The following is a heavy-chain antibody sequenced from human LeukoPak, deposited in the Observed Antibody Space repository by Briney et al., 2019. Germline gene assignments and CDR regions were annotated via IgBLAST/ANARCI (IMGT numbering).Heavy chain of an antibody. Sequence: GGSLRLSCAASGFAFSSACLSWVRQAPGKGLEWVGRIRTKSDGETVDYAAPVKGRFTISRDDSKNTLFLQMNSLKTEDTAVYYCATPALGRRLYYYDYWGQGTLVTVSP. D-gene: IGHD3-16*01. CDR3: ATPALGRRLYYYDY. CDR1: GFAFSSAC. V-gene: IGHV3-15*07. J-gene: IGHJ4*02. CDR2: IRTKSDGETV.